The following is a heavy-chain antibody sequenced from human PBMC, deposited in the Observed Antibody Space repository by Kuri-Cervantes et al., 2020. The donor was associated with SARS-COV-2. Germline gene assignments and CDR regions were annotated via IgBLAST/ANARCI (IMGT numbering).Heavy chain of an antibody. D-gene: IGHD2-21*01. J-gene: IGHJ4*02. CDR3: AKDRVGVQDF. CDR2: ISHDGKNK. Sequence: GESLKISCAASEFTFSNYAIHWARQAPGKGLEWVAVISHDGKNKKCIASGKGRFTISRDNSQNTLYLHMKSLRSEDTAMYYCAKDRVGVQDFWGQGTLVTVSS. CDR1: EFTFSNYA. V-gene: IGHV3-30*18.